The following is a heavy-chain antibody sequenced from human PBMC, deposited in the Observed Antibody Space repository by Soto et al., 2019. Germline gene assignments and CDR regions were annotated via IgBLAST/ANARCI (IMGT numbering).Heavy chain of an antibody. CDR1: GFTFSHYA. CDR3: ATVNGDLVVAPSDY. D-gene: IGHD2-8*02. Sequence: EVQLLESGGGLVQPGGSLRLSCAASGFTFSHYAMSWVRQAPGKGLEWVSTVSGGADSTYYADSVKGRFTISRDNSKNTPYLQMSSLRDEDTSVYYCATVNGDLVVAPSDYWGQGTLVTVSS. CDR2: VSGGADST. J-gene: IGHJ4*02. V-gene: IGHV3-23*01.